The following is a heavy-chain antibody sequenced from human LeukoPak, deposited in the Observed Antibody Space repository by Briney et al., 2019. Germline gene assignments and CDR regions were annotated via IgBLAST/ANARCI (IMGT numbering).Heavy chain of an antibody. CDR1: GGSISSSSYY. D-gene: IGHD3-10*01. Sequence: SETLSLTCTVSGGSISSSSYYWGWIRQPPGKGLEGIGSIYYSGSTYYNPSLKSRVTISVDTSKNQFSLKLSSVTAADTAVYYCARTRYYYNSRSYGAPYYFDYWGQGTLVTVSS. CDR3: ARTRYYYNSRSYGAPYYFDY. J-gene: IGHJ4*02. V-gene: IGHV4-39*07. CDR2: IYYSGST.